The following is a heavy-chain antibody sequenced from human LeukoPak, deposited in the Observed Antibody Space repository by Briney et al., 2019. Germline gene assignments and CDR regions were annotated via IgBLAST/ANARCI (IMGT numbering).Heavy chain of an antibody. CDR3: AKDLMRFLEWLPAPGFDY. Sequence: PGGSLRLSCAASGFTFSSYGMHWVRQAPGKGLERVAFIRYDGSNKYYADSVKGRFTISRDNSKNTLYLQMNSLRAEDTAVYYCAKDLMRFLEWLPAPGFDYWGQGTLATVSS. V-gene: IGHV3-30*02. J-gene: IGHJ4*02. CDR2: IRYDGSNK. D-gene: IGHD3-3*01. CDR1: GFTFSSYG.